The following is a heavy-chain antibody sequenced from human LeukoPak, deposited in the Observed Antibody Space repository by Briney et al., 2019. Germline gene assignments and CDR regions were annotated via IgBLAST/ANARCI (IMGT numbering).Heavy chain of an antibody. CDR1: AFTFSSYS. D-gene: IGHD2-2*02. V-gene: IGHV3-21*04. J-gene: IGHJ3*02. CDR3: AKVTQLLYYAFDI. Sequence: GGSLRLSCAASAFTFSSYSMNWVRQAPGKGLEWVSSISSSSSYIYYADSVKGRFTISRDNSKNTLYLQMNSLRAEDTAVYYCAKVTQLLYYAFDIWGQGTMVTVSS. CDR2: ISSSSSYI.